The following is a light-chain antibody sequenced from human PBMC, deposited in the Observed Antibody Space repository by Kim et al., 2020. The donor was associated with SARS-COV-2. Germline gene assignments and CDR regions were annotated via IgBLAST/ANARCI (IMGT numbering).Light chain of an antibody. CDR3: QVWDSSTDHVI. V-gene: IGLV3-21*04. CDR1: DIGSKS. CDR2: YDS. J-gene: IGLJ2*01. Sequence: SYELTQPPSVSVAPGKTASIACGGNDIGSKSVHWYQQKPGQAPVLVIYYDSDRPSGIPERFSGSNSGNTATLTISRVEVGDEADYYCQVWDSSTDHVIFGEGTQLTVL.